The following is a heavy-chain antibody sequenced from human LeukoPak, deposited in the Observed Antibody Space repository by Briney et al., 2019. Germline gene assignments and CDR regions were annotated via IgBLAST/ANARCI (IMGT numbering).Heavy chain of an antibody. CDR3: ARAGCSSTTCRAYYYGMDV. CDR2: INHSGST. V-gene: IGHV4-34*01. D-gene: IGHD2-2*01. CDR1: GGSFSGYY. Sequence: PSETLSLTCAVYGGSFSGYYWSWIRQPPGKGLEWIGEINHSGSTNYNPSLKSRVTISVDTSKNQFSLKLSSVTAADTAVYYCARAGCSSTTCRAYYYGMDVWGQGTTVTVSS. J-gene: IGHJ6*02.